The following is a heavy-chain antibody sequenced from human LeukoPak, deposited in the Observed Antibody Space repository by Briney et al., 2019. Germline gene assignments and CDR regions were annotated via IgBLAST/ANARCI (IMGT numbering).Heavy chain of an antibody. Sequence: SETLSLTCTVSGGSISSYYWSWIRQPPGKGLEWIGYIYYSGSTNYNPSLKSRVTISVDTSKNQFSLKLSSVTAADTAVYYCAREAVSYAFDIWGQGTMVTVSS. CDR1: GGSISSYY. D-gene: IGHD1-14*01. CDR2: IYYSGST. CDR3: AREAVSYAFDI. V-gene: IGHV4-59*01. J-gene: IGHJ3*02.